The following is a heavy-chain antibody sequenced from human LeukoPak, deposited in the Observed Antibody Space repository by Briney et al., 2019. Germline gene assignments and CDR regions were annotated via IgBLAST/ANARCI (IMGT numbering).Heavy chain of an antibody. J-gene: IGHJ4*02. CDR3: TTLHSSSWRGSDY. D-gene: IGHD6-13*01. CDR2: IKSKTDGGTT. Sequence: GGSLRLSCAASGFTFSNAWMSWVRQAPGKGLEWVGRIKSKTDGGTTDYAAPVKGRFTISRDDSKNTLYLQMNSLKTEDTAVYYCTTLHSSSWRGSDYWGQGTLVTVSS. CDR1: GFTFSNAW. V-gene: IGHV3-15*01.